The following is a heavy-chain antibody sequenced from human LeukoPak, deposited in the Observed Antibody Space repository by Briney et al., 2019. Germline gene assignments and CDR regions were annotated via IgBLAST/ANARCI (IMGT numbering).Heavy chain of an antibody. Sequence: ASVKVSCKASGYTFTGYYMHWVRQAPGQGLGWMGWINPNSGGTNYAQKLQGRVTMTRDTSTSTAYMELRSLRSDDTAVYYCARDRVYDYVWGSYRPLDYWGQGTLVTVSS. CDR1: GYTFTGYY. CDR2: INPNSGGT. J-gene: IGHJ4*02. CDR3: ARDRVYDYVWGSYRPLDY. V-gene: IGHV1-2*02. D-gene: IGHD3-16*02.